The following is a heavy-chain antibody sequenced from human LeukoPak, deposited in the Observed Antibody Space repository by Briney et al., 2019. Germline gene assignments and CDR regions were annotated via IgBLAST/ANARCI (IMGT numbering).Heavy chain of an antibody. CDR1: GGSISSSTW. D-gene: IGHD6-13*01. Sequence: SETLSLTCAVSGGSISSSTWWTWVHQPPGKGLEWIGEIYHSGSTNYNPSLKSRVTISVDKSNNQFSLKLSSVTAADTAVYYCARDLGSSWFEPLDYWGQGTLVTVSS. V-gene: IGHV4-4*02. CDR2: IYHSGST. J-gene: IGHJ4*02. CDR3: ARDLGSSWFEPLDY.